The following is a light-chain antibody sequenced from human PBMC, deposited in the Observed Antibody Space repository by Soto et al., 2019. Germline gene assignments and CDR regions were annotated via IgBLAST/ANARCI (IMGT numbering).Light chain of an antibody. V-gene: IGKV3-15*01. Sequence: EIVMTQSPATLSVSPGERATLSCRASQSVTSNLAWYQQKPGQAPRLLIYGASTRATGIPARFSGSGSGTEFPLTISSLPSEDFAVYYCQQYNNWPPTFGQGTRLEIK. J-gene: IGKJ5*01. CDR3: QQYNNWPPT. CDR1: QSVTSN. CDR2: GAS.